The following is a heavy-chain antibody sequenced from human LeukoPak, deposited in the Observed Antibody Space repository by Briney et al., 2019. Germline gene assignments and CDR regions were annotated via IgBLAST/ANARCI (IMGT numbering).Heavy chain of an antibody. V-gene: IGHV4-39*01. CDR2: MFYSGST. CDR1: GGSISSSSYY. J-gene: IGHJ4*02. Sequence: SETLSLTCTVSGGSISSSSYYWGWIRQPPGMGLEWIGSMFYSGSTYYNPSLKSRVIISADTSKSQFSLNLSSVTAADTAVYYCARLGRSIAAADYWGQGTLVTVSS. D-gene: IGHD6-13*01. CDR3: ARLGRSIAAADY.